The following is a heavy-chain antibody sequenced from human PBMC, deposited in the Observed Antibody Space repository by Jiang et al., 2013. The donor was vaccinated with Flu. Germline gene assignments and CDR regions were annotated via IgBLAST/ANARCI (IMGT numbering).Heavy chain of an antibody. J-gene: IGHJ2*01. CDR3: ASNIDTNASHWYFDL. Sequence: GSGLVKPSQTLSLTCTVSGGSISSGGYYWSWIRQHPGKGLEWIGYIYYSGSTYYNPSLKSRVTISVDTSKNQFSLKLSSVTAADTAVYYCASNIDTNASHWYFDLWGRGTLVTVSS. CDR1: GGSISSGGYY. V-gene: IGHV4-31*03. D-gene: IGHD2-8*01. CDR2: IYYSGST.